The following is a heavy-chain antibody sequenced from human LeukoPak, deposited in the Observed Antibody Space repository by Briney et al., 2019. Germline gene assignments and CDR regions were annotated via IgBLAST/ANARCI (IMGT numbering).Heavy chain of an antibody. CDR3: ARVRGDYYLDY. CDR1: GFIFSSYW. Sequence: PGGALTLSCAASGFIFSSYWMTWVRQAPGNGLEWVANIKQGGSEKYYVDSVKGRFTISRDNAKNSLYLQMNSLRVEDTAVYYCARVRGDYYLDYWGQGTLVTVSS. J-gene: IGHJ4*02. CDR2: IKQGGSEK. D-gene: IGHD2-21*01. V-gene: IGHV3-7*04.